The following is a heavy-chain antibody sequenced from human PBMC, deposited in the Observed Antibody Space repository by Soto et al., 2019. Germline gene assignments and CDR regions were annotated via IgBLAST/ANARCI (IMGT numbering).Heavy chain of an antibody. CDR1: GGSFSSGAYH. V-gene: IGHV4-31*03. Sequence: QVQLQESGPGLVKPSQTLSLTGTVSGGSFSSGAYHWSWVRQPPGQGLAWIASISYRGITYSHPSLNSRLSMSVDTSKNQFSLTLTSMTAADTAVYHCARMSATGTRWFEHWGKGTLVTVAS. J-gene: IGHJ5*02. D-gene: IGHD6-13*01. CDR2: ISYRGIT. CDR3: ARMSATGTRWFEH.